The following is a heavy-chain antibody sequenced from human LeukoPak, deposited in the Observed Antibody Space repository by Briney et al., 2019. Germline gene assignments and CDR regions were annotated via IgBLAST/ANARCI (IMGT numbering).Heavy chain of an antibody. D-gene: IGHD2-15*01. CDR1: GGSFSGYY. J-gene: IGHJ4*02. Sequence: PSETLSLTCAVYGGSFSGYYWSWIRQPPGKGLEWIGEINHSGSTNYNPSLKSRVTISVDTSKNQFSLKLSSATAADTAGYYCARGRCSGGSCYAVDFDYWGQGTLVTVSS. V-gene: IGHV4-34*01. CDR3: ARGRCSGGSCYAVDFDY. CDR2: INHSGST.